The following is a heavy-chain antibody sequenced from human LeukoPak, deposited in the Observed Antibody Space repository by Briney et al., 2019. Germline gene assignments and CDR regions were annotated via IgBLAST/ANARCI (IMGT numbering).Heavy chain of an antibody. Sequence: ASVKVSCKASGYTFTGYFMHWVRQAPGQGLEWMGWINPNSGGTNYAQKFQGRVTMTRDTSISTAYMELSRLTSDDTAVYYCARDILTDDAFDIWGQGTMVTVPS. J-gene: IGHJ3*02. CDR2: INPNSGGT. D-gene: IGHD7-27*01. CDR1: GYTFTGYF. V-gene: IGHV1-2*02. CDR3: ARDILTDDAFDI.